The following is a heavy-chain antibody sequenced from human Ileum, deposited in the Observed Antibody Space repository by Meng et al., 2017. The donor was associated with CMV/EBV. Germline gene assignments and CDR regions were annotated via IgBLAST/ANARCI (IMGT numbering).Heavy chain of an antibody. D-gene: IGHD1-26*01. CDR2: IRYDGSNK. V-gene: IGHV3-30*02. J-gene: IGHJ4*02. Sequence: GESLKISCAASGFTFSSYGMHWVRQAPGKGLEWVAFIRYDGSNKYYADSVKGRFTISRDNSKNTLYLQMNSLTAEDTAVYYCAKMLEVGATTNFDYWGQGTVVTVSS. CDR1: GFTFSSYG. CDR3: AKMLEVGATTNFDY.